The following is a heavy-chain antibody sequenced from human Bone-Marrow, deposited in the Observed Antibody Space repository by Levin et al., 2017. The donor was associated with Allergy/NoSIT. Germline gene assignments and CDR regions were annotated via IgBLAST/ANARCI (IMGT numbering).Heavy chain of an antibody. V-gene: IGHV4-39*02. Sequence: SETLSLTCTVSGGSISDSSYYWAWSRQPPGKGLEWIGSVYYSGRTFYNPSLRSRVTLSVDTSKNQFSLKLTSLTAADTAVYYCVREYSGSSKTDWGQGTLVTVSS. D-gene: IGHD6-6*01. CDR2: VYYSGRT. CDR1: GGSISDSSYY. CDR3: VREYSGSSKTD. J-gene: IGHJ4*02.